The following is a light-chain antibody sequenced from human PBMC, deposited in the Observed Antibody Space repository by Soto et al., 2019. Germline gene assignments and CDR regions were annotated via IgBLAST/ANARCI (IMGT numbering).Light chain of an antibody. CDR3: QQYNNWPRWT. J-gene: IGKJ1*01. V-gene: IGKV3-15*01. CDR2: GAS. Sequence: EIVMTQSTATLSVSPGERATLSCRASQSVSSNLAWYQQKPGQAPRLLIYGASTRATGIPARFSGSGSGTEFTLTISSLQSEGFAVYYCQQYNNWPRWTFGQGTKVEIK. CDR1: QSVSSN.